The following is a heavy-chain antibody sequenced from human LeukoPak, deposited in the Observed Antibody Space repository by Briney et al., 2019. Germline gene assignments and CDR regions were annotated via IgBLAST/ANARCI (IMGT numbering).Heavy chain of an antibody. CDR3: ARGGSSGSWFDP. D-gene: IGHD6-19*01. V-gene: IGHV1-3*01. J-gene: IGHJ5*02. CDR1: GYTFTSYA. CDR2: INAGNGNT. Sequence: GPVKVSCKASGYTFTSYALHWVRQAPGQRLEWMGWINAGNGNTKYSQKFQGRVTITRDTSASTAYMELSSLRSEDTAVYYCARGGSSGSWFDPWGQGTLVTVSS.